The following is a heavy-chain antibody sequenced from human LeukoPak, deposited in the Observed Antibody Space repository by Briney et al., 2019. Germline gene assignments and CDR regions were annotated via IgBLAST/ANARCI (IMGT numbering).Heavy chain of an antibody. CDR1: GYTFTSYG. J-gene: IGHJ4*02. CDR2: ISAYNGNT. Sequence: ASVKDSCKASGYTFTSYGISWVRQAPGQGLEWMGWISAYNGNTNYAQNLQGRVTMTTDTSTSTAHMELRSLRSDDTAVYYCARKPSQLPFDFWGQGTLVTVSS. CDR3: ARKPSQLPFDF. V-gene: IGHV1-18*01. D-gene: IGHD2-2*01.